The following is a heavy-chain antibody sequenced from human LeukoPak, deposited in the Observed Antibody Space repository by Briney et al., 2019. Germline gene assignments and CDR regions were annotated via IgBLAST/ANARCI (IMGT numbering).Heavy chain of an antibody. J-gene: IGHJ4*02. Sequence: GGSLRLSCAASGFTFSSYAMSWVRQAPGKGLEWVSAISGSGGSTYYADSVKGRFTISRDNSKNTLYLQMNSLRAEDTAVYYCAKWSGIAVAGTMLNYFDYWGQGTLVTVSS. CDR2: ISGSGGST. D-gene: IGHD6-19*01. CDR3: AKWSGIAVAGTMLNYFDY. CDR1: GFTFSSYA. V-gene: IGHV3-23*01.